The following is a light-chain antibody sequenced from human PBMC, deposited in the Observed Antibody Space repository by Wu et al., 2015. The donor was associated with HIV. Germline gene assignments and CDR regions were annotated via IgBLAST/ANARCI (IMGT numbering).Light chain of an antibody. V-gene: IGKV3-11*01. CDR3: QQHYSWPLT. CDR1: RSVSGT. J-gene: IGKJ5*01. Sequence: EIVLTQSPATLSLSPGRRATLSCRASRSVSGTVAWYQQKPGQAPRLLIYDASNRATGIPARFSGGGSVTDFTLTISSLEPEDFALYYCQQHYSWPLTFGQGTRLEIK. CDR2: DAS.